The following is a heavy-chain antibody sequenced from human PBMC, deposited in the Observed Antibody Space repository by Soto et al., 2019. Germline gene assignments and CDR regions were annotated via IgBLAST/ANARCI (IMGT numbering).Heavy chain of an antibody. D-gene: IGHD2-21*02. J-gene: IGHJ6*02. CDR2: INHSGST. CDR3: ARSAYCGGDCSYYYYYGMDV. V-gene: IGHV4-34*01. CDR1: GGSFSGYY. Sequence: QVQLQQWGAGLLKPSETLSLTCAVYGGSFSGYYWSWIRQPPGKGLEWIGEINHSGSTNYNPSLTSRVTISVDTSKNQFSLKLSSVTAADTAVYYCARSAYCGGDCSYYYYYGMDVWGQGTTVTVSS.